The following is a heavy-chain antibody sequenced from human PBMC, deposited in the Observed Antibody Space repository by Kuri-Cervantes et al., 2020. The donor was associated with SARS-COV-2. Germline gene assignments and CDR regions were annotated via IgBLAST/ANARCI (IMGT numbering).Heavy chain of an antibody. J-gene: IGHJ6*02. V-gene: IGHV1-18*01. CDR2: ISAYNGNT. CDR1: GFTFSSYG. CDR3: ARVSTYYYYSSGSSTVKYYYYGMDV. D-gene: IGHD3-22*01. Sequence: GESLKISCAASGFTFSSYGISWVRQAPGKGLEWMGWISAYNGNTNYAQKLQGRVTMTTDTSTSTAYMELRSLRSDDTAVYYCARVSTYYYYSSGSSTVKYYYYGMDVWGQGTTVTVSS.